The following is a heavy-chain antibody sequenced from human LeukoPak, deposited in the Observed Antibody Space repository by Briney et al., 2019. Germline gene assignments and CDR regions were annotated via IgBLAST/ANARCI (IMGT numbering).Heavy chain of an antibody. CDR1: GFTFSNAW. J-gene: IGHJ4*02. Sequence: GGSLRLSCAASGFTFSNAWMSWVRQAPGKGLEWVGRIKSKTDGGTTDYAAPVKGRFTISRDDSKNTLYMQMNSLKVEDTAVYFCTTYAWRSFLDWGQGTLVTVSS. CDR2: IKSKTDGGTT. CDR3: TTYAWRSFLD. V-gene: IGHV3-15*01. D-gene: IGHD3-10*01.